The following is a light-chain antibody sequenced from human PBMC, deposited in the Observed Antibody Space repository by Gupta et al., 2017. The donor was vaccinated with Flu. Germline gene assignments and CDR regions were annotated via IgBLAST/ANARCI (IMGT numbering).Light chain of an antibody. CDR2: AAS. J-gene: IGKJ1*01. Sequence: PSSLSASVGDRVTIACRASQSVFRNLNWYQQKPGSAPRLLIYAASTFQTGVSSRFNGSGSGTDFTLTITNLQPEDFATYSCQQTDYYPWTFGQGTKVEFK. CDR1: QSVFRN. V-gene: IGKV1-39*01. CDR3: QQTDYYPWT.